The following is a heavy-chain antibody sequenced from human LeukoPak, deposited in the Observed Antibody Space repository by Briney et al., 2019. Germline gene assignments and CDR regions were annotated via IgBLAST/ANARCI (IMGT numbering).Heavy chain of an antibody. J-gene: IGHJ5*02. D-gene: IGHD2-2*03. V-gene: IGHV3-30*03. CDR1: GFTFSSYG. Sequence: QPGRSLRLSCAASGFTFSSYGMHWVRQAPGKGLEWVAVISYDGSNKYYADSVKGRFTISRDDAKNSLSLQMNSLRAEDTAVYYCARDLDIVVVPASWFYPWGQGTLVTVSS. CDR2: ISYDGSNK. CDR3: ARDLDIVVVPASWFYP.